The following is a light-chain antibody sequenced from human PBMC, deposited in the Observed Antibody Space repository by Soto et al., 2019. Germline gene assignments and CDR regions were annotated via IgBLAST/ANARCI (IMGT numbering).Light chain of an antibody. J-gene: IGKJ1*01. CDR2: KAS. CDR1: QSISSW. V-gene: IGKV1-5*03. Sequence: DIQXTQAPSTLSASVGDRVTITCRASQSISSWLAWYQQKPGKAPKLLIYKASSLESGVPSRFSGSGSGTEFTLTISSLQPDDFATYCCQQSNSYSWTFGQGTKVDIK. CDR3: QQSNSYSWT.